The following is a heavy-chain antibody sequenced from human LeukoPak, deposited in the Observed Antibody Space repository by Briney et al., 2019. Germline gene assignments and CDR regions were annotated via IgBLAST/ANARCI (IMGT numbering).Heavy chain of an antibody. V-gene: IGHV4-34*01. Sequence: SETLSLTCAVYTGYLVGFYWSWLRQPPGKGLEWIGEINHSGTTNYNPSLKSRVTISLHTSKNQFSLKLSDTTAADTALYYCARAPRWYRTVDYWGQGTLVIVSS. J-gene: IGHJ4*02. CDR2: INHSGTT. CDR1: TGYLVGFY. CDR3: ARAPRWYRTVDY. D-gene: IGHD4-23*01.